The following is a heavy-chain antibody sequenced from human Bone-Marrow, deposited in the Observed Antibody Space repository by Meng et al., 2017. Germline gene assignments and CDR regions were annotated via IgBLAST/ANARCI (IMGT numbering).Heavy chain of an antibody. CDR1: GYSFTSYW. CDR3: ARCPGYCSGGSCYFNWFDP. J-gene: IGHJ5*02. V-gene: IGHV5-51*01. D-gene: IGHD2-15*01. Sequence: GESLKISCQGSGYSFTSYWIGWVRQMPGKGLEWMGIIYPGDSDTRYSPSFQGQVTISADKSISTAYLQWSSLKASDTAMYYCARCPGYCSGGSCYFNWFDPWGQGTLVTVSS. CDR2: IYPGDSDT.